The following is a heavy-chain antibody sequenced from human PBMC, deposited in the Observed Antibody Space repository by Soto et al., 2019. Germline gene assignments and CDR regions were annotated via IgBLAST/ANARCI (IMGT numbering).Heavy chain of an antibody. Sequence: ASVKVSCKASGYTFTVYYMHCVLQSPLQWLEWMGWINPNSGGTNYAQKFQGRVTMTRDTSISTAYMELSRLRSDDTAVYYCARDTYGYYDSSGYYYYDYWGQGTLVTVSS. CDR2: INPNSGGT. J-gene: IGHJ4*02. CDR1: GYTFTVYY. CDR3: ARDTYGYYDSSGYYYYDY. D-gene: IGHD3-22*01. V-gene: IGHV1-2*02.